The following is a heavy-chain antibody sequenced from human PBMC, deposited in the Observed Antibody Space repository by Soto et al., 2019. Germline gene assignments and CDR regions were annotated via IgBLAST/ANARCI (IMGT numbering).Heavy chain of an antibody. J-gene: IGHJ3*01. CDR3: ARDSYYDILTGYSRNAFDV. V-gene: IGHV1-2*02. CDR1: GYTFIGHY. Sequence: ASVKVSCKASGYTFIGHYMHWVRHAPGQGLEWMGWINPNSGGTNYAQKFQGRIIMTRDTSISTAYMELSRLRSDDTAVYYCARDSYYDILTGYSRNAFDVWGQGTVVTVSS. D-gene: IGHD3-9*01. CDR2: INPNSGGT.